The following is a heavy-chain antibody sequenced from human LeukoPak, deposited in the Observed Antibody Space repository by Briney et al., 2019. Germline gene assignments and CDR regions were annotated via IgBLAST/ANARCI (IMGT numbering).Heavy chain of an antibody. J-gene: IGHJ4*02. CDR3: ARFIDYYDSSGYQYYFDY. CDR1: GGSISSSY. CDR2: IYYSGST. D-gene: IGHD3-22*01. V-gene: IGHV4-59*08. Sequence: PSGTLSLTCTVSGGSISSSYWSWIRQPPGKGLEWIGYIYYSGSTNYNPSLKSRVTISVDTSKNQFSLKLSSVTAADTAVYYCARFIDYYDSSGYQYYFDYWGQGTLVTVSS.